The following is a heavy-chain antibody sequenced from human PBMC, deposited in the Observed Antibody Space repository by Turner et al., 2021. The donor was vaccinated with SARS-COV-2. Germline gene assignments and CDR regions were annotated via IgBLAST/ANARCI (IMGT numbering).Heavy chain of an antibody. CDR1: GFTFSTYF. V-gene: IGHV3-30*18. J-gene: IGHJ4*02. Sequence: QVQLVVSGGGVVQPGRALRRSCAASGFTFSTYFMHWVLQAPGKGLEWVSLIANDGINEDYADSVKGRFTITRDNSKNTLYLQMNSLRAEDTAVYYCAKMMFGGWSGFDYWGQGTLVTVSS. CDR3: AKMMFGGWSGFDY. CDR2: IANDGINE. D-gene: IGHD3-10*02.